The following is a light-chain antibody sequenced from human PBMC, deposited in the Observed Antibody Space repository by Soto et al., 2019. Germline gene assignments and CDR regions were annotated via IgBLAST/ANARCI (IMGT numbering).Light chain of an antibody. CDR2: WAS. Sequence: DIVLTQSPDSLAVSLGERATINCKSSQSGLYNSNNKNYLAWYQQKPGQPPKLLIYWASTRESGVPDRFSGRGSGTDFTLTISSLQAEDVAVYYCQQYYSTPWTFGQGTKVEIK. J-gene: IGKJ1*01. CDR1: QSGLYNSNNKNY. V-gene: IGKV4-1*01. CDR3: QQYYSTPWT.